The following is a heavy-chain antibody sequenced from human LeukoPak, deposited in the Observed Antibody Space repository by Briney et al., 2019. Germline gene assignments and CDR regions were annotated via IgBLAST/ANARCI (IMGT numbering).Heavy chain of an antibody. Sequence: SETLSLTCTVSGGSISRYYWSWIRQPAGKGLEWIGRIYTSGSTNYNPSLKSRVTMSVDTSKNQFSLKLSSVTAADTAVYYCAGQDYYILTGYNHFDYWGQGTLVTVSS. CDR3: AGQDYYILTGYNHFDY. CDR1: GGSISRYY. V-gene: IGHV4-4*07. D-gene: IGHD3-9*01. J-gene: IGHJ4*02. CDR2: IYTSGST.